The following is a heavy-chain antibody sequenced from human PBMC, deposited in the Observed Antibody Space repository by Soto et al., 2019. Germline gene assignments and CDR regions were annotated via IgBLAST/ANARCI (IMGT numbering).Heavy chain of an antibody. V-gene: IGHV4-59*01. CDR3: ARDEGGCSSTSCYQSGYGMDV. Sequence: SETLSLTCTVSGGSISSYYWSWIRQPPGKGLEWIGYIYYSGRTNYNPSLKSRVTISKDTSKNQYTLKLSSVTAADTAVYYCARDEGGCSSTSCYQSGYGMDVWGQGTTVT. J-gene: IGHJ6*02. CDR1: GGSISSYY. CDR2: IYYSGRT. D-gene: IGHD2-2*01.